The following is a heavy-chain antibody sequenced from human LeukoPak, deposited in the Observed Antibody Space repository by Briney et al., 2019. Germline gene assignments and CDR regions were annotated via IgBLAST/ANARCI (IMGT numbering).Heavy chain of an antibody. CDR2: ISYDGNTI. Sequence: GGSLRLSCAASEFTFSNYALHWVRQAPGKGLQWVAVISYDGNTIHYADSVKGRFIISRDTSKNTLYLQMNSLRAEDTAVYYCARYDYGDYYYYGMDVWGQGTTVTVSS. CDR3: ARYDYGDYYYYGMDV. J-gene: IGHJ6*02. V-gene: IGHV3-30-3*01. CDR1: EFTFSNYA. D-gene: IGHD4-17*01.